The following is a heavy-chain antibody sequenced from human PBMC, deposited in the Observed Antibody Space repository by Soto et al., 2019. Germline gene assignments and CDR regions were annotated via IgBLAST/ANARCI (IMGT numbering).Heavy chain of an antibody. CDR3: ARGPPRKNYCDSSGSNWFDP. CDR1: GFTFSSYA. Sequence: PGGSLRLSCAASGFTFSSYAMHWVRQAPGKGLEWVAVISYDGSNKYYADSVKGRFTISRDNSKNTLYLQMNSLRAEDTAVYYCARGPPRKNYCDSSGSNWFDPWGQGTLVTVSS. CDR2: ISYDGSNK. J-gene: IGHJ5*02. V-gene: IGHV3-30-3*01. D-gene: IGHD3-22*01.